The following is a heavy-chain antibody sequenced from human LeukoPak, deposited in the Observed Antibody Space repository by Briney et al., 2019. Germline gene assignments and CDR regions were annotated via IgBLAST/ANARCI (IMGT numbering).Heavy chain of an antibody. Sequence: SQTLSLTCTISGGSISSGSYYWSWIRQPAGKGLEWIGRIYASGSTNYNPSLKSRVTMSVDTSKSQFSLKLISVTAADTAVYYCARDPRGIVGANHNWFDPWGQGTLVTVSS. J-gene: IGHJ5*02. CDR2: IYASGST. CDR1: GGSISSGSYY. D-gene: IGHD1-26*01. V-gene: IGHV4-61*02. CDR3: ARDPRGIVGANHNWFDP.